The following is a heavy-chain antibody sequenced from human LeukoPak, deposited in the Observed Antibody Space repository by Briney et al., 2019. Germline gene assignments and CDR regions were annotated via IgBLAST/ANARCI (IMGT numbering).Heavy chain of an antibody. V-gene: IGHV1-69*10. CDR1: GGTFGDYA. D-gene: IGHD2-8*01. CDR3: AGIPVFGVVLHQEPV. J-gene: IGHJ6*04. CDR2: FIPVLGTA. Sequence: GASVKVSCKASGGTFGDYALNWVRQAPGQGLEWMGVFIPVLGTANSTQNFQDRVSITADISTHTVCMELSSLKSEDTAVYFCAGIPVFGVVLHQEPVWGKGTTVTVSS.